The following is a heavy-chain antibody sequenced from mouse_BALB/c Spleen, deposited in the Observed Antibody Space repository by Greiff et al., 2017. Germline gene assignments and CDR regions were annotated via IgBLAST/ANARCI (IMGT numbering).Heavy chain of an antibody. Sequence: EVQLQQSGGGLVQPGGSRKLSCAASGFTFSDYGMAWVRQAPGKGPEWVAFISNLAYSIYYADTVTGRFTISRENAKNTLYLEMSSLRSEDTAMYYCARRTVYAMDYWGQGTSVTVSS. J-gene: IGHJ4*01. CDR1: GFTFSDYG. V-gene: IGHV5-15*02. D-gene: IGHD1-1*01. CDR3: ARRTVYAMDY. CDR2: ISNLAYSI.